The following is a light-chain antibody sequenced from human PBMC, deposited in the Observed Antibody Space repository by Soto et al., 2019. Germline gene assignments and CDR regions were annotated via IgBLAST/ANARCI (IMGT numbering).Light chain of an antibody. CDR3: QQCGSSPWT. V-gene: IGKV3-20*01. J-gene: IGKJ1*01. CDR2: AAS. Sequence: EIVLTQSPGTLSLSPGERATLSCRASQSVSSYYLAWYQQKPGQAPRLLIYAASNRSTGIPDRFSGCGSGTDFTLTISRLEPEDFAVYYCQQCGSSPWTFGQGTKVEIK. CDR1: QSVSSYY.